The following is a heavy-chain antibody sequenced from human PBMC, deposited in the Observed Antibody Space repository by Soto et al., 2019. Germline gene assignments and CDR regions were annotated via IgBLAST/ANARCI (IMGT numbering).Heavy chain of an antibody. V-gene: IGHV4-31*03. D-gene: IGHD5-18*01. Sequence: PSETLSLTCTVSGDSIDSGGSYWSWIRQRTGKGLEWIGYIYYTGSSYYNPSLKSRLTLSLDTSNNQFSLQLMSVTAADTAVYYCARELQLGPSSWRLDFWGLGTLVTVSS. CDR2: IYYTGSS. J-gene: IGHJ4*02. CDR1: GDSIDSGGSY. CDR3: ARELQLGPSSWRLDF.